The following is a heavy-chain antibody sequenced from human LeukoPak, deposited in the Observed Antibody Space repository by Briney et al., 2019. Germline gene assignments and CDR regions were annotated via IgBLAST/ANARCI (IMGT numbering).Heavy chain of an antibody. CDR1: GFTVSSNY. CDR2: IYSGGST. V-gene: IGHV3-53*01. Sequence: GGSLRLSCAASGFTVSSNYMSWVRQAPGKGLEWVSVIYSGGSTYYADSVKGRFTISRDNSKNTLYLQMNSLRAEDTAVYYCARADYDYVWGSYGFDYWGQGTLVTVPS. J-gene: IGHJ4*02. D-gene: IGHD3-16*01. CDR3: ARADYDYVWGSYGFDY.